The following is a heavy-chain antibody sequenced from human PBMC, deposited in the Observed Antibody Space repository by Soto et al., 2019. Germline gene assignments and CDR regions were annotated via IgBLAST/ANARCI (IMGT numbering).Heavy chain of an antibody. CDR3: ARPAAGFYYFDY. CDR2: IYYSGST. D-gene: IGHD6-13*01. J-gene: IGHJ4*02. CDR1: GGSISSSSYY. V-gene: IGHV4-39*01. Sequence: QLQLQESGPGLVKPSETLSLTCSVSGGSISSSSYYWGWIRQPPGKGLEWIGSIYYSGSTDYNPSLQRVAVLPVDPPKNQFSLQLSSMTAADTPVYYFARPAAGFYYFDYWGQGTLVTVSS.